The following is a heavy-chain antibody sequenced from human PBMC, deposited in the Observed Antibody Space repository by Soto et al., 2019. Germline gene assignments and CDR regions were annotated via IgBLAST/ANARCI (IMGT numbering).Heavy chain of an antibody. D-gene: IGHD3-3*01. CDR3: ARGQRFSDWFDP. V-gene: IGHV4-4*07. CDR1: GGSMRSYY. Sequence: QVHLQQSGPGLVNPPETLSLTCTVSGGSMRSYYWTWIRQPAGKGLEWIGRVYSSGGTHYNPSLKSRVTISLDTSKNQFSLRLLSVTDADTAVYYCARGQRFSDWFDPWGQGTLVTVSS. CDR2: VYSSGGT. J-gene: IGHJ5*02.